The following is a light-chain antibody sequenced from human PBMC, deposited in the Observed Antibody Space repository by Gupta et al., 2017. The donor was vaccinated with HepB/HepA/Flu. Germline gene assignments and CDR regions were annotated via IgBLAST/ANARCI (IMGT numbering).Light chain of an antibody. V-gene: IGLV4-69*01. CDR3: QTWGTGVHVV. CDR1: SGHSSYA. Sequence: QLVLTQSPSASASLRASVKHTCTLSSGHSSYAIAWHQQQPEKGPRYLMKLHNDGSHSKGDGIPDRFSGSSSGAARYLTISSLESEDEGDYYCQTWGTGVHVVCGGGTKLT. CDR2: LHNDGSH. J-gene: IGLJ2*01.